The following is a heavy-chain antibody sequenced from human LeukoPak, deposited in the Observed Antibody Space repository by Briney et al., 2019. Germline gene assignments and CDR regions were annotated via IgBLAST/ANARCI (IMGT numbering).Heavy chain of an antibody. CDR1: GFTFTSYS. CDR3: AKEGFDS. V-gene: IGHV3-23*01. CDR2: ISGGGGST. Sequence: GGSLRLSCAASGFTFTSYSMNWVRQAPGKGLEWVLTISGGGGSTYYADSVKGRFTISRDNSKNTLYLQVNSLRAEGTAVYYCAKEGFDSWGQGTLVTVSS. J-gene: IGHJ4*02.